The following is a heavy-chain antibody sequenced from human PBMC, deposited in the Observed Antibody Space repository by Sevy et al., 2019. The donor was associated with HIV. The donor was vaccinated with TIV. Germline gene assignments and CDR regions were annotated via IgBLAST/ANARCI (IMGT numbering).Heavy chain of an antibody. V-gene: IGHV3-48*02. CDR1: GFTFSSYS. CDR3: ARYKQYGSSRSSSFHYYGMDV. Sequence: GGSLRLSCAASGFTFSSYSMNWVRQAPGKGLEWVSYISSSSSTIYYADSVKGRFTISRDNAKNSLYLQMNSLRDEDTAVYYCARYKQYGSSRSSSFHYYGMDVWGEGTTVSVSS. D-gene: IGHD3-22*01. J-gene: IGHJ6*04. CDR2: ISSSSSTI.